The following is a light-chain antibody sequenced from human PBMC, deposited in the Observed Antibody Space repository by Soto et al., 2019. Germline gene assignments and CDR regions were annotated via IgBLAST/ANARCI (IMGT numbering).Light chain of an antibody. CDR1: QSVSSSY. CDR2: SAS. V-gene: IGKV3-20*01. Sequence: EIVLTQSPGTLSLSPGERATLSCRASQSVSSSYLAWYQQKPGQAPRLLIYSASSRATDTPRRFSGGGSGTEFTLTISSLQSEDSAFYYCQQYNKWPITFGQGTRLEIK. CDR3: QQYNKWPIT. J-gene: IGKJ5*01.